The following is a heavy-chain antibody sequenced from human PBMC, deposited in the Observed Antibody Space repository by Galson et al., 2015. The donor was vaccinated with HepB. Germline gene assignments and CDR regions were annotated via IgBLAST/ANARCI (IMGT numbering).Heavy chain of an antibody. J-gene: IGHJ4*02. D-gene: IGHD3-3*01. V-gene: IGHV1-69*06. CDR1: GGTFSSYA. CDR2: IIPIFGTA. CDR3: ARDDSSGAYYDFWSGYLGY. Sequence: SVKVSCKASGGTFSSYAISWVRQAPGQGLEWMGGIIPIFGTANYAQKFQGRVTITADKSTSTAYMELSSLRSEDTAVYYCARDDSSGAYYDFWSGYLGYWGQGTLVTVSS.